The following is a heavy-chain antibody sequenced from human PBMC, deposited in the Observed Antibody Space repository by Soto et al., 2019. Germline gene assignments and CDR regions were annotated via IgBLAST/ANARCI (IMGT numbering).Heavy chain of an antibody. CDR3: ARIGPGGSGSYSYFQH. J-gene: IGHJ1*01. V-gene: IGHV4-31*03. Sequence: QVQLQESGPGLVKTSQTLSLPCTVSGGSISSGGYYWSWIRQHPGKGLEWIGYIYYSGSTYYNPSLKSRVTISVDTSKNQFSLKLSSVTAADTAVYYCARIGPGGSGSYSYFQHWGQGTLVTVSS. D-gene: IGHD3-10*01. CDR1: GGSISSGGYY. CDR2: IYYSGST.